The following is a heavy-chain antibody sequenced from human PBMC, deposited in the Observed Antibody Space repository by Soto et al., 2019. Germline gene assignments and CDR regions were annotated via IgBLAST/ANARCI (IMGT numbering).Heavy chain of an antibody. J-gene: IGHJ6*02. CDR3: ARVEWLRFRRYYYYGMDV. Sequence: GESLRLSCAASGFTFSSYWMHWVRQAPGKGLVWVSRINSDGSSTSYADSVKGRFTISRDNAKNTLYLQMNSLRAEDTAVYYCARVEWLRFRRYYYYGMDVWGQGTTVTVSS. V-gene: IGHV3-74*01. D-gene: IGHD5-12*01. CDR2: INSDGSST. CDR1: GFTFSSYW.